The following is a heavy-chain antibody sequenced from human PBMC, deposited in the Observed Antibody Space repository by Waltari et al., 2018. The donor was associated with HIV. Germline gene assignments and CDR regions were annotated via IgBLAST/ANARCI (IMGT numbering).Heavy chain of an antibody. CDR3: ARHWDLLEPGYGMDV. CDR1: GGSISSSSYY. D-gene: IGHD1-1*01. Sequence: QLQLQESGPGLVKPSETLSLTCTVSGGSISSSSYYWGWIRQPPGKGLEWIGSIYYSGSTYYNPSLKSRVTISVDTSKNQFSLKLSSVTAADTAVYYCARHWDLLEPGYGMDVWGQGTTVTVSS. J-gene: IGHJ6*02. V-gene: IGHV4-39*01. CDR2: IYYSGST.